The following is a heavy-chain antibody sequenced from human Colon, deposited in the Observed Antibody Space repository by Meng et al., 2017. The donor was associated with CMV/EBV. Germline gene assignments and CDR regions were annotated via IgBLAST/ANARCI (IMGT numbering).Heavy chain of an antibody. D-gene: IGHD3-10*02. CDR3: AKSLFGVGQLVYFDS. J-gene: IGHJ4*02. CDR2: ISGSETST. Sequence: GESLKISCAASGFTFRTFAMGWVRQAPGKGLEWVSSISGSETSTYYSDSVKGRFTISRDPSKNTLSLQMNGLGAEDTAVYYCAKSLFGVGQLVYFDSWGQGTPVTVSS. V-gene: IGHV3-23*01. CDR1: GFTFRTFA.